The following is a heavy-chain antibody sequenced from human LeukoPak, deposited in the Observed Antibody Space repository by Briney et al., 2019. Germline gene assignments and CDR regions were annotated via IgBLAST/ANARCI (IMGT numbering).Heavy chain of an antibody. J-gene: IGHJ4*02. CDR3: VRDFRSADY. V-gene: IGHV3-74*01. Sequence: PGGSLRLSCTASGFTFSNYCMHWVRQPPGKGLIWVSRICPGGTITNYADSVKGRFTISRDDAKNMMFLQMNSLRADDTAVYYCVRDFRSADYWGQEILVTVSS. CDR2: ICPGGTIT. CDR1: GFTFSNYC.